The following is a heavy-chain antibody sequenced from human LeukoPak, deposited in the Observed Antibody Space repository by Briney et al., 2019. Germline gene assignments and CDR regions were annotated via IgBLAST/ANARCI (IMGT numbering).Heavy chain of an antibody. D-gene: IGHD3-22*01. Sequence: GGSLRLSCAASGFTFSSYWMSWVRQAPGKRQEGVANIKQDGSEKYYVDSVKGRFTISRDNAKNSLYLQMNSLRAEDTAVYYCARDRRNYYDSSGYYDYWGQGTLVTVSS. J-gene: IGHJ4*02. V-gene: IGHV3-7*01. CDR3: ARDRRNYYDSSGYYDY. CDR2: IKQDGSEK. CDR1: GFTFSSYW.